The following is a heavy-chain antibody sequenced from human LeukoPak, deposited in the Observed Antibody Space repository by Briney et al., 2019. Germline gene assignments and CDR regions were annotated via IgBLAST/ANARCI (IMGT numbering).Heavy chain of an antibody. Sequence: GASVKVSCKASGYTFTGYYMHWVRQTPGQGLEWMGWINPNSGGTNYAQKFQGRVTMTRDTSISTAYMELSRLRSDDTAVYYCARERDGYNSVDYWGQGTLVTVSS. CDR1: GYTFTGYY. CDR3: ARERDGYNSVDY. CDR2: INPNSGGT. V-gene: IGHV1-2*02. D-gene: IGHD5-24*01. J-gene: IGHJ4*02.